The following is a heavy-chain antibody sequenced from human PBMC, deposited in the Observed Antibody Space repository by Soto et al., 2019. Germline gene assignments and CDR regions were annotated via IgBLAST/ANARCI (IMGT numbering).Heavy chain of an antibody. V-gene: IGHV5-51*01. J-gene: IGHJ6*02. CDR3: ARLGIWSYGMDV. CDR1: GYSFTTYW. Sequence: GESLKISCQGSGYSFTTYWIGWLRQMPGKGLEWMGIIYPGNSDIRYSPSFQGQVTISADKSIGTAYLKWSGLKASDTAMYYCARLGIWSYGMDVWGQGTTVTVSS. CDR2: IYPGNSDI. D-gene: IGHD3-16*01.